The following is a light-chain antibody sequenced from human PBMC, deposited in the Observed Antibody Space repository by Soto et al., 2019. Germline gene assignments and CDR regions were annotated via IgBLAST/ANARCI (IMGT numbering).Light chain of an antibody. Sequence: EVVMTQSPATLSVSPGERATLSCRASQSVSSNLAWYQQKPGQAPRLLIYVASTRATGVPVRFSGSGSGTDFTPTIGSLQSEDFPLYYCEQDYNCPPWTFGQGTKVEIK. CDR3: EQDYNCPPWT. CDR2: VAS. V-gene: IGKV3-15*01. J-gene: IGKJ1*01. CDR1: QSVSSN.